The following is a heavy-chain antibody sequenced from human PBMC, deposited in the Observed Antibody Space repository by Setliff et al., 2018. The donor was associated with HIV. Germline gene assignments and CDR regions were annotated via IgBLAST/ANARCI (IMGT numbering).Heavy chain of an antibody. J-gene: IGHJ4*02. CDR3: ARGEPSILIEPAAFFDY. V-gene: IGHV3-48*03. D-gene: IGHD2-2*01. CDR2: ICSSGSII. CDR1: GFTFSSYE. Sequence: GGSLRLSCAASGFTFSSYEMNWVRQAPGKGLEWVSHICSSGSIIYYADSVKGRFTISRDNAKNSLHLQMNSLRAEDTAVYYCARGEPSILIEPAAFFDYWGQGTLVTVSS.